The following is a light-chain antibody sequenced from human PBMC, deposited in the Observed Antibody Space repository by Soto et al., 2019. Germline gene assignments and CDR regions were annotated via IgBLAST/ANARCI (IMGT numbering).Light chain of an antibody. CDR1: QSISTW. V-gene: IGKV1-5*03. CDR3: QQYNSYTWT. Sequence: DIQMTQSASTLSASVGDRVTITCRASQSISTWLAWYQQKPGKAPKLLIYKASSLESGVPSRFSGSGSGTEFTLTIISLQPDDFATYYCQQYNSYTWTFGQGTKVELK. CDR2: KAS. J-gene: IGKJ1*01.